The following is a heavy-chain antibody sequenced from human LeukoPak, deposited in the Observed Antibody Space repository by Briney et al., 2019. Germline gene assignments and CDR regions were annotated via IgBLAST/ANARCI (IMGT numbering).Heavy chain of an antibody. D-gene: IGHD2-2*03. CDR2: ISGSGGKT. J-gene: IGHJ4*02. CDR1: GFTFSSYA. Sequence: GGSLTLSCAACGFTFSSYAMSWVRQAPGKGLEGVSGISGSGGKTHYADSVKGRFTISRDNYKNTLYLQMNSLRVEDTAVYYCAKVETWAGYCSSTSCYVDYFDYWGQGTLVTVSS. V-gene: IGHV3-23*01. CDR3: AKVETWAGYCSSTSCYVDYFDY.